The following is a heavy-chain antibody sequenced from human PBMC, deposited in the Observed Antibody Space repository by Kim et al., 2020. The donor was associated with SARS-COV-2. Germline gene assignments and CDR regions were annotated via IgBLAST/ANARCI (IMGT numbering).Heavy chain of an antibody. CDR1: GFTFSSYG. CDR2: ISYDGSNK. J-gene: IGHJ5*02. D-gene: IGHD4-17*01. Sequence: GGSLRLSCAASGFTFSSYGMHWVRQAPGKGLEWVAVISYDGSNKYYADSVKGRFTISRDNSKNTLYLQMNSLRAEDTAVYYCAKNTYGDYTPDPWGQGTLVTVSS. V-gene: IGHV3-30*18. CDR3: AKNTYGDYTPDP.